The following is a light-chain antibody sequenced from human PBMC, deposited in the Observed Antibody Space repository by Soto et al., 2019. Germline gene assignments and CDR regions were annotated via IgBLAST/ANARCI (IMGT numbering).Light chain of an antibody. CDR1: QGISGY. Sequence: IQLTQSPSSLSASVGDRVTMSCRASQGISGYLAWYQQKPGKAPKLLIYAASTLQSGVPSRFSGSGSGTGFTLTISSLQPEDFATYFCQQLNSYPLTFGGGTKVDI. J-gene: IGKJ4*01. CDR2: AAS. CDR3: QQLNSYPLT. V-gene: IGKV1-9*01.